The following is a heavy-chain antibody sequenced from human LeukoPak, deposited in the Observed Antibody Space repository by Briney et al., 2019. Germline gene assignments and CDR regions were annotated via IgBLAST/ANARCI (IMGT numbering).Heavy chain of an antibody. J-gene: IGHJ5*02. CDR3: ARTHGDYDWFDP. V-gene: IGHV3-21*05. CDR2: ISSSSSYT. CDR1: GFIFSSYA. D-gene: IGHD4-17*01. Sequence: GGSLRLSCAGSGFIFSSYAMSWVRQAPGEGLEWVSYISSSSSYTNYADSVKGRFTISRDNAKNSLYLQMNSLRAEDTAVYYCARTHGDYDWFDPWGQGTLVTVSS.